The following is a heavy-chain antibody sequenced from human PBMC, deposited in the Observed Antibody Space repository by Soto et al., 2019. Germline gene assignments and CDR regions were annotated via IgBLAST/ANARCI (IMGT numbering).Heavy chain of an antibody. CDR3: ASTQFFTSVAWGNF. CDR2: MSHNGVIT. D-gene: IGHD7-27*01. CDR1: GFSFSSHT. J-gene: IGHJ4*02. V-gene: IGHV3-30-3*01. Sequence: GGSLTLSCATSGFSFSSHTMHWVRQAPGKGLEWLSLMSHNGVITFYAESVKGRFTISRDNSKNTLFLQMNSLTPEDTGLYYCASTQFFTSVAWGNFCGLGT.